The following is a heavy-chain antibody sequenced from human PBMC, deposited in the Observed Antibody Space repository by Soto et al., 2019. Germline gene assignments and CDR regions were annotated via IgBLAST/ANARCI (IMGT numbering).Heavy chain of an antibody. CDR3: ARGWGFVFDY. CDR1: GGSISSYY. D-gene: IGHD3-16*01. Sequence: QVQLQESGPGLVKPSETLSLTCTVSGGSISSYYWSWIRQPPGKGLEWIGYIYYSGSTNYNPSLESRVTISVDTSKNQFSLKLSSVTAADTAVYYCARGWGFVFDYWGQGTLVTVSS. V-gene: IGHV4-59*01. CDR2: IYYSGST. J-gene: IGHJ4*02.